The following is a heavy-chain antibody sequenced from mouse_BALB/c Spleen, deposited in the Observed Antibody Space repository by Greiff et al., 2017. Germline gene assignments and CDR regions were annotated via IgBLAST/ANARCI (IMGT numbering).Heavy chain of an antibody. CDR2: INPYNGDT. J-gene: IGHJ4*01. V-gene: IGHV1-20*02. Sequence: VQLKQSGAELVKPGASVKISCKASGYSFTGYFMNWVMQSHGKSLEWIGRINPYNGDTFYNQKFKGKATLTVDKTSSTAHMELRSLASEDSAVYYCARVGSSSYYAMDYWGQGTSVTVSS. CDR3: ARVGSSSYYAMDY. CDR1: GYSFTGYF. D-gene: IGHD1-1*01.